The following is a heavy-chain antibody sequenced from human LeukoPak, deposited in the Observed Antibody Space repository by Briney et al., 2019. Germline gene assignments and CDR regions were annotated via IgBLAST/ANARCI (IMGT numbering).Heavy chain of an antibody. Sequence: RGSLTLSWAASGFTLSSYWMHWVRQAQGKVMVWVSSINSDGSSARYAYCVEGRFTISRDNAKNTLYLQMNSLRAEDTAVYYCARPVCGGDCYPYDYWGQGTLVTVSS. V-gene: IGHV3-74*01. D-gene: IGHD2-21*02. J-gene: IGHJ4*02. CDR3: ARPVCGGDCYPYDY. CDR2: INSDGSSA. CDR1: GFTLSSYW.